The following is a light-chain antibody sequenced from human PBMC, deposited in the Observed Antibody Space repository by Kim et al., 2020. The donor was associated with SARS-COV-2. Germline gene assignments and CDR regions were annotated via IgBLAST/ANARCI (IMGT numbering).Light chain of an antibody. CDR1: QGISSY. CDR3: QQLNSYPQ. J-gene: IGKJ4*02. CDR2: AAS. Sequence: SASVGDRVTFTCRSSQGISSYLAWYQQKPGKAPKLLIYAASTLQSGVPSRFSGSGSGTEFTLTISSLQPEDFATYYCQQLNSYPQFGGGTKVDIK. V-gene: IGKV1-9*01.